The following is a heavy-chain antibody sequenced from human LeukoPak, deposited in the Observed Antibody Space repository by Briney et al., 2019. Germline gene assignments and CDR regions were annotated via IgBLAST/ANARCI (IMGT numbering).Heavy chain of an antibody. CDR1: GYTFTGYY. CDR2: INPNSGGT. CDR3: ARDRVGYSSSSGAY. V-gene: IGHV1-2*02. J-gene: IGHJ4*02. D-gene: IGHD6-6*01. Sequence: ASVKVSCKASGYTFTGYYMHWVRQAPGQGLEWMGWINPNSGGTNYAQKFQGRVTMTRDTSISTAYMELSRLRSDDTAVYYCARDRVGYSSSSGAYWGQGTLVTVSS.